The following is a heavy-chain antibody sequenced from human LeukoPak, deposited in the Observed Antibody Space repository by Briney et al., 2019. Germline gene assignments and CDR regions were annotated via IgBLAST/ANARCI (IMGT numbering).Heavy chain of an antibody. Sequence: NTSETLSLTCTVSGYSISSGYYWGWIRQPPGKGLEWIGSIYHSGSTYYNPSLKSRVTISVDTSKNQFSLKLSSVTAADTAVYYCASSPYSGSYRAEVGAFDIWGQGTMVTVSS. CDR3: ASSPYSGSYRAEVGAFDI. CDR1: GYSISSGYY. D-gene: IGHD1-26*01. V-gene: IGHV4-38-2*02. CDR2: IYHSGST. J-gene: IGHJ3*02.